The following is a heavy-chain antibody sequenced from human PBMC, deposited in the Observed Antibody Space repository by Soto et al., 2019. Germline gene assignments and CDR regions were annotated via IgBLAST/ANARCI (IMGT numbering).Heavy chain of an antibody. CDR1: GGSISSYY. V-gene: IGHV4-59*08. Sequence: QVQLQESGPGLVKPSETLSLTCTVSGGSISSYYWSWIRQPPGKGLEWIGYIYYSGSTNYNPSLKRRVTISVDTSKNQSSLKLSSVTAADTAVYYCARLVVPAQTDAFDIWGQGTMVTVSS. D-gene: IGHD2-2*01. CDR2: IYYSGST. CDR3: ARLVVPAQTDAFDI. J-gene: IGHJ3*02.